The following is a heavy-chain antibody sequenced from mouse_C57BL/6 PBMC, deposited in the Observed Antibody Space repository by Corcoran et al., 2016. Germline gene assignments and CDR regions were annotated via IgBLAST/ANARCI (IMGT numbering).Heavy chain of an antibody. CDR1: GYTFTTYG. Sequence: QIQLVQSGPELKKPGETVKISCKASGYTFTTYGMSWVKQAPGKGLKWMGWINTYSGVPTYADDFKGRFAFSLETSASTAYLQINNLKNEDTATYFCARRGWLLRDYAMDYWGQGTSVTVSS. D-gene: IGHD2-3*01. J-gene: IGHJ4*01. CDR3: ARRGWLLRDYAMDY. V-gene: IGHV9-3*01. CDR2: INTYSGVP.